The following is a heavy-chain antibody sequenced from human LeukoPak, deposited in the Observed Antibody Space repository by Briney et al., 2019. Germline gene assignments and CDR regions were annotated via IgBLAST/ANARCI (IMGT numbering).Heavy chain of an antibody. CDR1: GGSISSYY. J-gene: IGHJ3*02. V-gene: IGHV4-59*08. CDR3: ARQAGDYVVAFDI. D-gene: IGHD4-17*01. CDR2: IYYSGST. Sequence: PSETLSLTCTVSGGSISSYYWSWIRQPPGKGLEWIGYIYYSGSTNYNPSLKSRVTISVDTSKNQFSLKLSSVTAADTAVYYCARQAGDYVVAFDIWGQGTMVTVSS.